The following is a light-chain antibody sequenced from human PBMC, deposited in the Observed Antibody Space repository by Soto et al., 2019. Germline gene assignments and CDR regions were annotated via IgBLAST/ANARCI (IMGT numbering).Light chain of an antibody. CDR2: GAS. Sequence: IVLTQSPGTLSLSPGERATLSCRASQSVSSSYLAWYQQKPGQAPRLLIYGASSRATGIPDRFSGSGPGTDFTLTISRLEPEDFAVYYCQQYGRSPPVKFGQGTKVDIK. V-gene: IGKV3-20*01. CDR3: QQYGRSPPVK. J-gene: IGKJ1*01. CDR1: QSVSSSY.